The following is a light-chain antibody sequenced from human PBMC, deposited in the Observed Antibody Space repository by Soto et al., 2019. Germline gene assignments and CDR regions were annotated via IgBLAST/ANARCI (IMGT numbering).Light chain of an antibody. CDR2: DAS. J-gene: IGKJ3*01. V-gene: IGKV3-11*01. CDR3: QHGSSWPGA. Sequence: EVVLTQSPDTLSLSPGERATLSCRASQSVSSFLAWYQQKPGQAPRLLIYDASNRATGIPARFSGSGSGTDFTLTISSLEPEDFAVYYCQHGSSWPGAFGPGTKVDIK. CDR1: QSVSSF.